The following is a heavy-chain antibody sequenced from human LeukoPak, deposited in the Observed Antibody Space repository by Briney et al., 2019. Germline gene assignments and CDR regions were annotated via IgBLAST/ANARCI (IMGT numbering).Heavy chain of an antibody. Sequence: GGSLRLSCAVSGFTFRDAAMTWVRQAPGQGLEWVSLISSSGNNAYYADSVKGRFTISRDNSKNTLSLQMNSRGVEDTAIYYCAKDIQLSTWGLGTMVSVSS. CDR1: GFTFRDAA. CDR2: ISSSGNNA. CDR3: AKDIQLST. J-gene: IGHJ3*01. V-gene: IGHV3-23*01. D-gene: IGHD5-24*01.